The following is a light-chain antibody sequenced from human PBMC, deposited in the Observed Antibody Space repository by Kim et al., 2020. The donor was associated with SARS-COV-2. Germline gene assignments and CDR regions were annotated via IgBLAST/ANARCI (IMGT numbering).Light chain of an antibody. J-gene: IGLJ3*02. Sequence: QSSTISCTGTSSDVGSYNLVSWYQQHPGKAPKLMIYEVSKRPSGVSNRFSGSKSGNTASLTISGIQAEDEADYYCCSYAGSSTSWVFGGGTQLTVL. CDR2: EVS. CDR3: CSYAGSSTSWV. V-gene: IGLV2-23*02. CDR1: SSDVGSYNL.